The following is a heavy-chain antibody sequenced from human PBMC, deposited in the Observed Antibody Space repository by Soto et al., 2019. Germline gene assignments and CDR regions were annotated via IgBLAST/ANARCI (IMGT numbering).Heavy chain of an antibody. V-gene: IGHV4-34*08. J-gene: IGHJ4*02. CDR3: AILKHSGPNRNFDY. CDR1: WGNLIDYF. CDR2: INHLGSI. D-gene: IGHD5-12*01. Sequence: SQPQSLSYVVSWGNLIDYFWSRILQPPGMALEWIGEINHLGSINYNPSLKSRVTISVDTSKNQFSLKLSSVTAADTAVYYCAILKHSGPNRNFDYWGQGTLVTVSS.